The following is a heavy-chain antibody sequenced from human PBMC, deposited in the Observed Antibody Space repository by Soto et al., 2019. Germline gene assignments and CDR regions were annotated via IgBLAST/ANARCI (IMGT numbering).Heavy chain of an antibody. CDR3: ARQRTTVVTQAYFDH. CDR1: GESISSSSYY. J-gene: IGHJ4*02. V-gene: IGHV4-39*01. Sequence: SETLSLTCIVSGESISSSSYYWVWIRQPPGKGLEWIGSIYYSGRTYYNPSFKSRVTISIDTSKNQFSLKLSSVTATDTAVYYCARQRTTVVTQAYFDHWGQGALVT. CDR2: IYYSGRT. D-gene: IGHD2-21*02.